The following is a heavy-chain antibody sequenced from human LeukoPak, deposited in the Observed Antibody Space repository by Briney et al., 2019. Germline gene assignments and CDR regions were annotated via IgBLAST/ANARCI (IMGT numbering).Heavy chain of an antibody. D-gene: IGHD4-17*01. CDR1: GDSISSSNW. CDR2: VYHSGNT. V-gene: IGHV4-4*02. CDR3: ARVPPDYNDLHDALDL. Sequence: ASETLSLTCAVSGDSISSSNWWSWVRRSPGKGLEWIGEVYHSGNTKVNPCLKSRVTMSIDMSKNQFSLRLTSVTAADTAVYYCARVPPDYNDLHDALDLWGQGTVVTVSS. J-gene: IGHJ3*01.